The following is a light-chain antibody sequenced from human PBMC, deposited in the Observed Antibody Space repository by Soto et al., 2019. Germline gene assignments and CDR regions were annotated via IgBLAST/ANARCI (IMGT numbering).Light chain of an antibody. CDR1: SSDVGGYNY. J-gene: IGLJ1*01. Sequence: QSVLTQPASVSGSPGQSITISCTGTSSDVGGYNYVSWYQQHPGKAPKLMIYDVGNRPSGVSNRFSGSKSGNTASLTISGLQAEDGADYYCSSYTSSSTLGVFGTGTKVTVL. CDR2: DVG. V-gene: IGLV2-14*01. CDR3: SSYTSSSTLGV.